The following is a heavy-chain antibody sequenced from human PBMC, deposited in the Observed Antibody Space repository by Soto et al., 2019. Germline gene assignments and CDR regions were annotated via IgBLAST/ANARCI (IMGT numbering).Heavy chain of an antibody. J-gene: IGHJ5*02. D-gene: IGHD2-15*01. V-gene: IGHV4-39*02. CDR2: VYHSGGS. Sequence: SETLSLTCAVSGVSIHNSHSFWGWIRQPPGKGLEFIGSVYHSGGSYYNPSLKGRVTISVDTSINQISLRVNSVTAADTAVYYCGRVVEGATRHTDSDSWGQGMLVTVSS. CDR3: GRVVEGATRHTDSDS. CDR1: GVSIHNSHSF.